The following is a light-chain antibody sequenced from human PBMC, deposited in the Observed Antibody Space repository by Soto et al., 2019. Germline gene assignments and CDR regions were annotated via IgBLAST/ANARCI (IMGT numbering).Light chain of an antibody. CDR2: AAI. J-gene: IGKJ4*01. CDR3: QQYNKWPLT. V-gene: IGKV3-15*01. Sequence: EIVMMQSPATLSVSPGDRVTLSCWASQSVSNNLAWYQQKPGQAPRLLIYAAITRATGIPARFSGSGAGTAFTLTNSSLQSEDFAVYYCQQYNKWPLTFGGGTKVEIK. CDR1: QSVSNN.